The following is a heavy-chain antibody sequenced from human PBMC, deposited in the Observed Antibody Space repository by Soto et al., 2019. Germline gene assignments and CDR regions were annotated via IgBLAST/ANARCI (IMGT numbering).Heavy chain of an antibody. CDR3: ARQKGAFDI. J-gene: IGHJ3*02. V-gene: IGHV4-39*01. Sequence: SETLSLTCTVSGGSIRITGYYWGWIRQPPGKGLEWIGSIYYSGTTYHNPSLKSRVTISVDTSKNQFSLKLNSVTAADTAVYYCARQKGAFDIWGQGTMVTVSS. CDR1: GGSIRITGYY. CDR2: IYYSGTT.